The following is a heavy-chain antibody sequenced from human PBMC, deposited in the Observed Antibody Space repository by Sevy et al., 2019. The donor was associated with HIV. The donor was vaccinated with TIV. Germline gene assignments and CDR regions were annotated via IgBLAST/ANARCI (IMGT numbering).Heavy chain of an antibody. Sequence: GGSLRLSCAASGFTFSSYAMSWVRQAPGKGLEWVSAISGSSGSTYYADSVKGRFTISRDNSKNTLYLQMNSLRAEDTAVYYCAKEGANYDILTGYYSNYYFDYWGQGTLVTVSS. CDR3: AKEGANYDILTGYYSNYYFDY. D-gene: IGHD3-9*01. CDR2: ISGSSGST. J-gene: IGHJ4*02. CDR1: GFTFSSYA. V-gene: IGHV3-23*01.